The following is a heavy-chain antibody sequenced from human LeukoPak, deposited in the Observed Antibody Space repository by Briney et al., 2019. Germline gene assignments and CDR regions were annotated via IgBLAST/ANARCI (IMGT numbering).Heavy chain of an antibody. CDR1: GFTFSTYW. D-gene: IGHD2-21*01. CDR3: ARANTESIPYYYYYYYMDV. CDR2: IKSDGST. Sequence: PGGSLRLSCAASGFTFSTYWMHWVRQAPGKGLVWVSRIKSDGSTNYADSVKGRFTISRDNAKNSLYLQMNSLRAEDTAVYYCARANTESIPYYYYYYYMDVWGKGTTVTVSS. J-gene: IGHJ6*03. V-gene: IGHV3-74*01.